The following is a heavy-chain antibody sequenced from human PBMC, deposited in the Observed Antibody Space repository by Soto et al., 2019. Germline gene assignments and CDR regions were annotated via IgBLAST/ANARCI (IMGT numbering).Heavy chain of an antibody. D-gene: IGHD3-3*01. V-gene: IGHV3-23*01. CDR2: ISGSGGST. J-gene: IGHJ6*03. CDR3: AKGSQRFLEWLLLYYYYMDV. Sequence: GGSLRLSCAASGFTFSSYAMSWVRQAPGKGLEWVSAISGSGGSTYYADSVKGRFTISRDNSKNTLYLQMNSLRAEDTAVYYCAKGSQRFLEWLLLYYYYMDVWGKGTTVTVSS. CDR1: GFTFSSYA.